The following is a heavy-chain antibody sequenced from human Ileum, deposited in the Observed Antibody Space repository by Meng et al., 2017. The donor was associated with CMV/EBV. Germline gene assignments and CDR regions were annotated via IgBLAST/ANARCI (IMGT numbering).Heavy chain of an antibody. D-gene: IGHD4-11*01. CDR3: AGGTTTLTASSFDP. CDR2: IIPILGIA. V-gene: IGHV1-69*02. CDR1: GGTFSNYT. Sequence: QVQLVQSGPELKEPGASVTVSCMASGGTFSNYTINWLRQVPGQGREWMGRIIPILGIANYAQNFQDRVTITADKSTSTAYLELSSLRSEDTAVYYCAGGTTTLTASSFDPWGLGTLVTVSS. J-gene: IGHJ5*02.